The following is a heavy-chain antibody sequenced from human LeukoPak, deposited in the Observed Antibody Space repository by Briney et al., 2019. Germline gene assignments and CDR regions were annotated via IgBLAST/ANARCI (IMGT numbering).Heavy chain of an antibody. CDR3: ARDGGSAWFLDY. J-gene: IGHJ4*02. CDR2: ISSSGSII. CDR1: GFIFSSYE. V-gene: IGHV3-48*03. Sequence: GESLRLSCAASGFIFSSYEMNWVRQAPGKGLEWVSYISSSGSIIYYADSVKGRFSITRDNAKNSLYLQMNSLRAEDTAVYYCARDGGSAWFLDYWGQGTLVTVSS. D-gene: IGHD6-19*01.